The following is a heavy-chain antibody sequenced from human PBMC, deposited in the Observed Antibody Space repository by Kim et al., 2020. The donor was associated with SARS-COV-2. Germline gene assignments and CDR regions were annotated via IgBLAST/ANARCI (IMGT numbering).Heavy chain of an antibody. CDR2: ISSDGSNE. V-gene: IGHV3-30-3*01. J-gene: IGHJ6*03. D-gene: IGHD3-22*01. CDR1: GFTFSSYA. CDR3: ARDTGRHPMKVVIIGWYMDV. Sequence: GGSLRLSCAASGFTFSSYAIHWVRQAPGKGLEWVAVISSDGSNEYYADSVKDRFTISRDNSKNTLYLQMNSLRAEDTAVYYCARDTGRHPMKVVIIGWYMDVWGKGTTVTVSS.